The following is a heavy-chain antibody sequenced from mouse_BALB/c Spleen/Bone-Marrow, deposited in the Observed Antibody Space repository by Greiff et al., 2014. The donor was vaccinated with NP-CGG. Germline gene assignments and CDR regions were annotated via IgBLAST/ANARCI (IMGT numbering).Heavy chain of an antibody. J-gene: IGHJ3*01. CDR3: APYYYGRSSFAY. D-gene: IGHD1-1*01. V-gene: IGHV14-3*02. CDR1: GFNIKDTY. Sequence: VQLQQPGAELVKPGASVKLSCTASGFNIKDTYMHWVKQRPEQGLEWIGRIDPANGNTKYDPKFQGKSTITADTSSNTAYLQLSSLTSEDTAVYYCAPYYYGRSSFAYWGQGTLVTVSA. CDR2: IDPANGNT.